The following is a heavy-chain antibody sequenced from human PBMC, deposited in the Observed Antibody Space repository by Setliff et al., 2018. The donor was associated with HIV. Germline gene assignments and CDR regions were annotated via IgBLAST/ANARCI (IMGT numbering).Heavy chain of an antibody. CDR3: ARVVPAGMGVGGGDYFDH. J-gene: IGHJ4*02. CDR1: HGSIFGDY. Sequence: PSETLSLTCSVSHGSIFGDYWSWVRQSPGKGLEWIAWIDDSGNTNYNPSLKSRVTISVDTSSNQFSVKLTSVTPADTAIYYRARVVPAGMGVGGGDYFDHWGQGTLVTVSS. V-gene: IGHV4-59*01. CDR2: IDDSGNT. D-gene: IGHD2-2*01.